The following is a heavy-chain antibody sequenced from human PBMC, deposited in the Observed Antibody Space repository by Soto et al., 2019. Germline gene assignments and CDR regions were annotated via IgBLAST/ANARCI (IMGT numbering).Heavy chain of an antibody. Sequence: QVQLVESGGGVVQPGRSLRLSCAASGFTFSSYGMHWVRQAPGKGLEWVAVISYDGSDKYYADSVKGRFTITRDNSYNTLYRQMDSLRAEDTALYYWAEGVVVATTYFHHWGQGNLGTVSS. D-gene: IGHD2-15*01. J-gene: IGHJ1*01. CDR1: GFTFSSYG. CDR3: AEGVVVATTYFHH. CDR2: ISYDGSDK. V-gene: IGHV3-30*03.